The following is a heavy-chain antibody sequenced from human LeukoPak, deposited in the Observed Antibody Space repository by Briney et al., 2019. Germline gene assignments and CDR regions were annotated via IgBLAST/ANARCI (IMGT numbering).Heavy chain of an antibody. D-gene: IGHD2-21*01. Sequence: GGSLRLSCAASGFSFGSHPMNWVRQAPGKGLEWVSGITGSGDYTYYIDSVQGRFTISRDNSKNMLFLQMNSVRAEDTAVYYCARGVMAARLYYFDYWGEGTLVTVSS. CDR2: ITGSGDYT. CDR1: GFSFGSHP. CDR3: ARGVMAARLYYFDY. J-gene: IGHJ4*02. V-gene: IGHV3-23*01.